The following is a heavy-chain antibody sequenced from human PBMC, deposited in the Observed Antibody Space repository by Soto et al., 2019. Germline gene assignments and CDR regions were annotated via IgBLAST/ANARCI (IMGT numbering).Heavy chain of an antibody. J-gene: IGHJ4*02. CDR3: ARGAPVVNDY. Sequence: QLQLQESGSGLVKPSQTLSLTCAVSGGSISSGGYSWSWIRQPPGKGLEWIGYIYHSGSTYYNPPRKGRATISVVRSKNQFSLKLSSVTAADTAVYYCARGAPVVNDYWGQGTLVTVSS. CDR2: IYHSGST. V-gene: IGHV4-30-2*01. CDR1: GGSISSGGYS. D-gene: IGHD2-15*01.